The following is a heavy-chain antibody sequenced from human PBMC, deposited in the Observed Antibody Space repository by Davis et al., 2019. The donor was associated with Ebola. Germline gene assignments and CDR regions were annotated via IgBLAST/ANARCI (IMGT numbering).Heavy chain of an antibody. D-gene: IGHD2-2*01. CDR2: INPNSGGT. CDR3: ARIGGNEYQLLILPYYYGMDV. J-gene: IGHJ6*02. CDR1: GYTFTGYY. Sequence: ASVKVSCKASGYTFTGYYMHWVRQAPGQGLEWMGWINPNSGGTNYAQKFQGRVTMTRDTSIRTAYMELNRLRSDDTAVYYCARIGGNEYQLLILPYYYGMDVWGQGTTVTVSS. V-gene: IGHV1-2*02.